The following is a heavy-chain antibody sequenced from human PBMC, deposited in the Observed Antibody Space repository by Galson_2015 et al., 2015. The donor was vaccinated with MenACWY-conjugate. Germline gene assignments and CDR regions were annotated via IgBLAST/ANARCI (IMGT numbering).Heavy chain of an antibody. CDR2: IKSTPDGGTT. CDR1: GFTFSNAW. D-gene: IGHD6-13*01. Sequence: SLRLSCAASGFTFSNAWMSWVRQAPGKGLEWVGRIKSTPDGGTTDYASPVKGRFTISRDDSKNTLYLKMNSLKTKDTAVYYCTTDIGTRWYDKWGQGTLVTVSS. J-gene: IGHJ4*02. CDR3: TTDIGTRWYDK. V-gene: IGHV3-15*01.